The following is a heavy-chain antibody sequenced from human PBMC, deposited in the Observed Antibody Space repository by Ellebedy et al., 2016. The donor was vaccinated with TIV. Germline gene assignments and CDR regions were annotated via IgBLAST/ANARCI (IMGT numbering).Heavy chain of an antibody. Sequence: PGGSLRLSCAASGFNFGGHAMKWVRQAPGKGLEWVSSIGSSAYSTHYADSVKGRFTISRDNSRNTLDLQMNGVRGEDTAVYFCAKDLRYSAGWGGALDIWGHGAMVTVSS. CDR1: GFNFGGHA. CDR2: IGSSAYST. J-gene: IGHJ3*02. D-gene: IGHD2-8*02. CDR3: AKDLRYSAGWGGALDI. V-gene: IGHV3-23*01.